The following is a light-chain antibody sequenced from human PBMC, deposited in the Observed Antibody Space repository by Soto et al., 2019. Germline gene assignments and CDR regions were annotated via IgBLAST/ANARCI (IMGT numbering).Light chain of an antibody. Sequence: EIVLTQFPSSLSLSPGDRAALSCRASQIIGNYLAWYQQKPGQPPRLLIYDSSTRATGIPARFSGSGSGPDFTLTITSLEPEDFAVYYCQQRSNSPPSFGGGTKIEIK. CDR3: QQRSNSPPS. V-gene: IGKV3-11*01. J-gene: IGKJ4*01. CDR2: DSS. CDR1: QIIGNY.